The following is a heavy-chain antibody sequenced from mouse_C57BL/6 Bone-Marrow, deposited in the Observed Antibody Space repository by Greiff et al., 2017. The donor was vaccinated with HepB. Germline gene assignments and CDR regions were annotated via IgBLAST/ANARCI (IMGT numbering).Heavy chain of an antibody. CDR1: GYSFTSGYY. CDR3: AREGFAY. Sequence: ESGPGLVKPSQSLSLTCTVTGYSFTSGYYWNWIRQFPGNKQEWVGYISYDGSNNYNPSLKNRISITRDTSKNQFFLKLNSVTTEDTATYYCAREGFAYWGQGTLVTVSA. J-gene: IGHJ3*01. V-gene: IGHV3-6*01. CDR2: ISYDGSN.